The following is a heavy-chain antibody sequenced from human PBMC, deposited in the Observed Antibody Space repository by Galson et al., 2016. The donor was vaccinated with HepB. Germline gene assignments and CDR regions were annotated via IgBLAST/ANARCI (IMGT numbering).Heavy chain of an antibody. Sequence: SLRLSCAASGFTFTTHTMNWVRQAPGKGLESISYISTNGATIHYADSVKGRFTVSRDNAKNSLYLQMTALRVEDTAVYYCARDYSRSGPMYSYYYMDVWGKGATVTVSS. CDR2: ISTNGATI. D-gene: IGHD6-13*01. CDR1: GFTFTTHT. CDR3: ARDYSRSGPMYSYYYMDV. J-gene: IGHJ6*03. V-gene: IGHV3-48*01.